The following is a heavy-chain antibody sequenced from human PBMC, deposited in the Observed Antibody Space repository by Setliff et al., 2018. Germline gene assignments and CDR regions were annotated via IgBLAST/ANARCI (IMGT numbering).Heavy chain of an antibody. CDR1: GGSISSHY. V-gene: IGHV4-59*11. CDR2: IYYSGST. Sequence: SETLSLTCSVSGGSISSHYWSWIRQPPGKGLEWIGSIYYSGSTNFNPSLKSRVTISVDTSKNQFSLKLSSVTAADTAVYYCASKNGSGSYYLFDYWGQGTLVTVS. J-gene: IGHJ4*02. CDR3: ASKNGSGSYYLFDY. D-gene: IGHD3-10*01.